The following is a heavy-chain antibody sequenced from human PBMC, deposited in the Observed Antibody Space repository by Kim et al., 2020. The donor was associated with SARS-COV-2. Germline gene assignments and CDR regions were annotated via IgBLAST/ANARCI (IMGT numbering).Heavy chain of an antibody. CDR1: GDSVSSNSAA. V-gene: IGHV6-1*01. D-gene: IGHD3-10*01. J-gene: IGHJ6*02. Sequence: SQTLSLTCAISGDSVSSNSAAWNWIRQSPSRGLEWLGRTYYRSKWYNDYAVSMKSRITINPDTSKNQFSLQLNSVTPEDTAVYYCARDRGYYYGSGSYYNLPYYYYYGMDVWGQGTTVTVSS. CDR2: TYYRSKWYN. CDR3: ARDRGYYYGSGSYYNLPYYYYYGMDV.